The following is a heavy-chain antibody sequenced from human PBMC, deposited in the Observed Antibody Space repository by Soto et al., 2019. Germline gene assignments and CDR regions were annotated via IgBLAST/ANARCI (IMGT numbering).Heavy chain of an antibody. CDR1: GFTFSSYA. J-gene: IGHJ1*01. CDR2: ISGSGGST. V-gene: IGHV3-23*01. CDR3: AKDLGVWSGYYTHTEYFQH. D-gene: IGHD3-3*01. Sequence: LRLSCAASGFTFSSYAMSWVRQAPVKGLEWVSAISGSGGSTYYADSVKGRFTISRDNSKNTLYLQMNSLRAEDTAVYYCAKDLGVWSGYYTHTEYFQHWGQGTLVTVSS.